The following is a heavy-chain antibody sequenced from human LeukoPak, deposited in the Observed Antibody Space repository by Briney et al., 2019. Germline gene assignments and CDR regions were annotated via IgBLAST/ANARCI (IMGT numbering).Heavy chain of an antibody. CDR1: GFTFSTSG. Sequence: PGGSLRLSCAASGFTFSTSGMHWVRQAPGKGLEWVAVISYDGSNKYNADSVKGRFVISGDNSRNTLYLQMNSLRTEDTAVYYCAGDRSSGTYYYYGMDVWGQGTTVTVSS. CDR2: ISYDGSNK. D-gene: IGHD6-6*01. J-gene: IGHJ6*02. V-gene: IGHV3-30*03. CDR3: AGDRSSGTYYYYGMDV.